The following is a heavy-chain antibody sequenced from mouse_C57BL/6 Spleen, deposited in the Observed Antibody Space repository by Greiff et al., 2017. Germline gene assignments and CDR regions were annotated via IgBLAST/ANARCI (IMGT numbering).Heavy chain of an antibody. V-gene: IGHV1-64*01. CDR2: FHPNSGST. CDR3: ARCTVVTPVFDY. Sequence: VQLQQPGAELVKPGASVKLSCKASGYTFTSYPMHWVKQRPGQGLEWIGMFHPNSGSTKYNEKFKSKATLTVDKSSSTVYMELSRLTSEDSAVYYCARCTVVTPVFDYWGQGTTLTVSS. CDR1: GYTFTSYP. J-gene: IGHJ2*01. D-gene: IGHD2-13*01.